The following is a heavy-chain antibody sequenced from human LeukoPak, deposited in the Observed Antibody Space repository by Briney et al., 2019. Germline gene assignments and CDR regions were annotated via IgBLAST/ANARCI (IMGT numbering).Heavy chain of an antibody. D-gene: IGHD2-21*01. CDR2: IYHSGST. Sequence: PSETLSLTCAVSGYSISSGYYWGWIRQPPGKGLEWIGSIYHSGSTYYNPSLKSRATISVDTPKNQFSLKLSSVTAADTAVYYCAGYVVVIDYWGQGTLVTVSS. CDR1: GYSISSGYY. J-gene: IGHJ4*02. V-gene: IGHV4-38-2*01. CDR3: AGYVVVIDY.